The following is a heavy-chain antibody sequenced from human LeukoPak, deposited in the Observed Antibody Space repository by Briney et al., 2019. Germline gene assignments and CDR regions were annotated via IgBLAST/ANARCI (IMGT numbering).Heavy chain of an antibody. CDR3: ARAPESGNGSFGP. D-gene: IGHD3-3*01. CDR2: IYHSGTT. Sequence: TLSLTCIVSGGSINSDGYYWSWLRQHPGKGLEWIGYIYHSGTTYDSPSLRSRVSISIDTSKGQFSLKLNSVTAADTAVYYCARAPESGNGSFGPWGQGTLVTVSS. V-gene: IGHV4-31*03. J-gene: IGHJ5*02. CDR1: GGSINSDGYY.